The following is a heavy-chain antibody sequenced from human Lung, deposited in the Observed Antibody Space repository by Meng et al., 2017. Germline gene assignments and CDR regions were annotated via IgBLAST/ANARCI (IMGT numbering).Heavy chain of an antibody. CDR2: IKHGGST. D-gene: IGHD3-10*01. Sequence: CQGLWRPSWDPSPTSPVIGGSYSVSYWSWTRQSPAKGLEWIGKIKHGGSTNYNPSLESRVTISVDTPKNQFSLRLTSMTVADTAVYYCARERHSTIIRGVIDFWGQGALVTAS. J-gene: IGHJ4*02. CDR1: GGSYSVSY. CDR3: ARERHSTIIRGVIDF. V-gene: IGHV4-34*01.